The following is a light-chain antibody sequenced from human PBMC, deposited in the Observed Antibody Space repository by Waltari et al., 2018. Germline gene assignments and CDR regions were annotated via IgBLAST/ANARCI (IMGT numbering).Light chain of an antibody. Sequence: QSALTQPASVSGSPGQSITISCIGTSSDVGGYDYVSWYQQHPGKPPKLMFYDVTNRPSGVSDRFSGSKSGNTASLTISGLQAEDEADYYCSSFTSSSTLVFGGGTELTVL. CDR2: DVT. V-gene: IGLV2-14*03. J-gene: IGLJ2*01. CDR3: SSFTSSSTLV. CDR1: SSDVGGYDY.